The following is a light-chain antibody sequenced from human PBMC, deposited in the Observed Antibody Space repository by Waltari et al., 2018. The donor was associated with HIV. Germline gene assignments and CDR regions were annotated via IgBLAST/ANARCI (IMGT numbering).Light chain of an antibody. CDR3: YSTDTSGDHGV. V-gene: IGLV3-10*01. CDR2: EDI. CDR1: DSPNKY. J-gene: IGLJ3*02. Sequence: SYELTQPPSVSVSPGHTARITCSGDDSPNKYDHWYQQKSGQAPVLVISEDIKRPSGIPERFYASSSGTMATLIISGAQVEDEADYYCYSTDTSGDHGVFGGGTKLTVL.